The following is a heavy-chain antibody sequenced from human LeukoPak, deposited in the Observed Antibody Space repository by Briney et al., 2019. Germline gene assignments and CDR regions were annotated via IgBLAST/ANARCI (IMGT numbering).Heavy chain of an antibody. CDR1: GGAISSYY. CDR2: IYYSGST. D-gene: IGHD3-22*01. V-gene: IGHV4-59*01. J-gene: IGHJ4*02. CDR3: AREARVWYGSSGKEYYFDY. Sequence: SETLSLTCTVSGGAISSYYWSWIRQPPGKGLEWIGYIYYSGSTNYNPSLKSRVTISVDTSKNQFSLKLSSVTAADTAVYYCAREARVWYGSSGKEYYFDYWGQGTLVTVSS.